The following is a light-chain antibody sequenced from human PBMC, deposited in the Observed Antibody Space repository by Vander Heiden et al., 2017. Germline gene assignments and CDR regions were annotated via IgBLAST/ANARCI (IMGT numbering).Light chain of an antibody. CDR3: QPYDKLPLT. V-gene: IGKV1-33*01. CDR1: QKMINY. Sequence: DIQMTQAPSSLSASVGDRVTIPRQACQKMINYLTWYQQRPGKAPQLLIYDACNLATGVPSRISGSGSGTDFTFHISRLQPEDIATYYSQPYDKLPLTFGGGTKVEIK. CDR2: DAC. J-gene: IGKJ4*01.